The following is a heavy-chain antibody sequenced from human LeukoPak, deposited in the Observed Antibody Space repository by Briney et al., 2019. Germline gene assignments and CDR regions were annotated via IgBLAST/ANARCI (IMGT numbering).Heavy chain of an antibody. CDR3: ARDFGQWLVRGGFDY. V-gene: IGHV3-30-3*01. J-gene: IGHJ4*02. D-gene: IGHD6-19*01. Sequence: GGSLRLSCAASGFTFSSYAMSWVRQAPGKGLEWVAVISYDGSNKYYADSVKGRFTISRDNSKNTLYLQMNSLRAEDTAVYYCARDFGQWLVRGGFDYWGQGTLVTVSS. CDR2: ISYDGSNK. CDR1: GFTFSSYA.